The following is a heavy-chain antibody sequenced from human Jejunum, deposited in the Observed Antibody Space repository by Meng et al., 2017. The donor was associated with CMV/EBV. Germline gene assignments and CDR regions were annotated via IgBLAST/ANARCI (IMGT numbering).Heavy chain of an antibody. CDR2: AKHKSYTT. D-gene: IGHD7-27*01. CDR3: VRDNWGLDY. CDR1: GCIFTDCY. Sequence: LRRSFSTSGCIFTDCYLDWVRQAPGKGLEWVGRAKHKSYTTQLAASVEGRFNISRDDSKNSLFLQMNNLKTEDTALYYCVRDNWGLDYWGQGTLVTVSS. V-gene: IGHV3-72*01. J-gene: IGHJ4*02.